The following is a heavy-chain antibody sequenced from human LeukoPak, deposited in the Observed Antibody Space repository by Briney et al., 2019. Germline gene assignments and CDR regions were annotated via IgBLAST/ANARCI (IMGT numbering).Heavy chain of an antibody. CDR1: GYTFTGYY. J-gene: IGHJ4*02. CDR3: ARGTAGNTWIQLWFNDSFDY. D-gene: IGHD5-18*01. V-gene: IGHV1-2*02. CDR2: INPNSGGT. Sequence: ASVKVSCKASGYTFTGYYMHWVRQAPGQGLEWMGWINPNSGGTNYAQKFQGRVTMTRDTPISTAYMELSRLRSDDTAVYYCARGTAGNTWIQLWFNDSFDYWGQGILVTVSS.